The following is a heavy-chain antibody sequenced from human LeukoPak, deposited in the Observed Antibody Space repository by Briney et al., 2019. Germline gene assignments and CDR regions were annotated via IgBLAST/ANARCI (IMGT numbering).Heavy chain of an antibody. CDR2: IGTADDT. V-gene: IGHV3-13*04. Sequence: PGGSLRLSCVASGFTFRSYDLHWVRQTTGKGLEWVSAIGTADDTFYPASVKGRFTISRDAAKNSLYLQMSNVRVGDTAVYYCARSGYYHYYGLDVWGQGTTVTVSS. J-gene: IGHJ6*02. CDR1: GFTFRSYD. D-gene: IGHD6-13*01. CDR3: ARSGYYHYYGLDV.